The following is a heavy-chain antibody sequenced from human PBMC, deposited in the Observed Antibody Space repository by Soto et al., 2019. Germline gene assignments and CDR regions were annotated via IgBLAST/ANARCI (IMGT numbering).Heavy chain of an antibody. D-gene: IGHD6-13*01. J-gene: IGHJ6*03. V-gene: IGHV4-59*08. CDR3: ARRRGKQLRTNYYYYMDV. Sequence: SETLSLTCTVSGGSISSYYWSWIRQPPGKGLEWIGYIYYSGSTNYNPSLKSRVTISVDTPKNKFSLKLSSVTAADTAVYYCARRRGKQLRTNYYYYMDVWGKGTTVTVSS. CDR2: IYYSGST. CDR1: GGSISSYY.